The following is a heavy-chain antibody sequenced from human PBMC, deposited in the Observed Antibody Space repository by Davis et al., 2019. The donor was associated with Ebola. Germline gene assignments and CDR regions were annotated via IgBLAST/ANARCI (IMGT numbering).Heavy chain of an antibody. J-gene: IGHJ4*02. V-gene: IGHV1-18*01. CDR3: ARRDYGDYGAF. Sequence: ASVNVSCKASCYTCTSYGISWVRQPPGQGLEGMGWISAFSGNTNYPQNLQGIVTMTTDTSTSTAYMELRSLRSDDTAVYYCARRDYGDYGAFWGQGTLVTVSS. CDR2: ISAFSGNT. CDR1: CYTCTSYG. D-gene: IGHD4-17*01.